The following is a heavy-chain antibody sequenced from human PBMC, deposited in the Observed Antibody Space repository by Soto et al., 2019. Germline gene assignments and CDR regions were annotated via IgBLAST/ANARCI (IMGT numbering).Heavy chain of an antibody. CDR1: GGTFSSYT. D-gene: IGHD4-17*01. J-gene: IGHJ3*02. Sequence: QVQLVQSGAEVKKPGSSVKVSCKASGGTFSSYTISWVGQAPGQGLEWMGRIIPILGIANYAQKFQGRVTITADKSTSTDYMELSSLRPEDTAVYYCARLNYGDFIVRGAFDIWGQGTMVTVSS. CDR3: ARLNYGDFIVRGAFDI. V-gene: IGHV1-69*02. CDR2: IIPILGIA.